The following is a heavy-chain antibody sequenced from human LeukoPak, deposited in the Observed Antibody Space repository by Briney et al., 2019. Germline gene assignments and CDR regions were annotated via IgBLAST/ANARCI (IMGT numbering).Heavy chain of an antibody. D-gene: IGHD2-15*01. V-gene: IGHV3-7*04. CDR3: AKDCSGGSCYDY. J-gene: IGHJ4*02. Sequence: GGSLRLSCAASGFTFSDYYMDWVRQAPGKGLEWVANIKYDGSEKYYVDSVRGRFSISRDNTKNSLYLQLNSVTHEDTDVYFCAKDCSGGSCYDYWGQGTLVTVSS. CDR2: IKYDGSEK. CDR1: GFTFSDYY.